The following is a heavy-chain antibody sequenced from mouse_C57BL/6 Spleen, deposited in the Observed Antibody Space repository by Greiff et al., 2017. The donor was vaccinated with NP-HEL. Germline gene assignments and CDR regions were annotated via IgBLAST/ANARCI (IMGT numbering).Heavy chain of an antibody. CDR3: AREPDGYFAGFAC. CDR1: GYTFTSYW. D-gene: IGHD2-3*01. J-gene: IGHJ3*01. V-gene: IGHV1-7*01. Sequence: VQLQQPGAELAKPGASVKLSCKASGYTFTSYWMHWVKQRPGQGLEWIGYINPSSGYTKYNQKFKDKATLTADKSSSTSYMQLSSLTYEDSAVYYCAREPDGYFAGFACWGQGTLVTVAA. CDR2: INPSSGYT.